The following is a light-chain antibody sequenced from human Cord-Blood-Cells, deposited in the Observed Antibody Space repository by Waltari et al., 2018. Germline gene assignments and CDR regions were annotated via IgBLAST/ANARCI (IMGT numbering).Light chain of an antibody. CDR3: QAADSNGTYVV. Sequence: SYELTQPPSVSVSPGQTARITCSGDALPKQYAYWYQQKPGQAPVLVINKDSERPSGIPERFSGSSSGATVTLTISGVQAEDEADYYCQAADSNGTYVVFGGGTKLNVL. J-gene: IGLJ2*01. CDR1: ALPKQY. V-gene: IGLV3-25*02. CDR2: KDS.